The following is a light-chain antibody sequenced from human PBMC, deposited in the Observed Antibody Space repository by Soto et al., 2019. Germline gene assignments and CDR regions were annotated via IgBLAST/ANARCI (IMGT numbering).Light chain of an antibody. CDR3: QQYGSSPRT. CDR1: QSVSSSY. CDR2: GAS. Sequence: EIVLTQSPCTLSLSPGERATLSCRASQSVSSSYLAWYQQKPGQAPRLLIYGASSRATGIPDRFSGSGSGTDFTLTISRLEPEDFAVYYRQQYGSSPRTFGQGTKVEIK. J-gene: IGKJ1*01. V-gene: IGKV3-20*01.